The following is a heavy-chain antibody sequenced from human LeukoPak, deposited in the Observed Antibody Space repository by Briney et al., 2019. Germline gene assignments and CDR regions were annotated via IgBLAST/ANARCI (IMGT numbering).Heavy chain of an antibody. J-gene: IGHJ3*02. CDR2: IKQDGSEK. V-gene: IGHV3-7*01. Sequence: PGGSLRLSCAASGFTFSSYWMSWVRQAPGKGLEWGANIKQDGSEKYYVDSVKGRFTISRDNAKNSLYLQMNSLRAEDTAVYYCARDGVLLWFGELSNAFDIWGQGTMVTVSS. CDR3: ARDGVLLWFGELSNAFDI. CDR1: GFTFSSYW. D-gene: IGHD3-10*01.